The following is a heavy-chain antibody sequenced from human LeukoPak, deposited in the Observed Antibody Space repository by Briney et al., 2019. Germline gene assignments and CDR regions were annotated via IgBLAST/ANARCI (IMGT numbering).Heavy chain of an antibody. Sequence: GGSLRLSCAASGFTFSSYSMNWVRQAPGKGLEWVSSISSSSSYIYYADSVKGRFTISRDNAKNSLYLQMNSLRAEDTAVYYCARDVTMVRGVPRAFDIWGQGTMVTVSS. CDR1: GFTFSSYS. D-gene: IGHD3-10*01. J-gene: IGHJ3*02. CDR2: ISSSSSYI. CDR3: ARDVTMVRGVPRAFDI. V-gene: IGHV3-21*01.